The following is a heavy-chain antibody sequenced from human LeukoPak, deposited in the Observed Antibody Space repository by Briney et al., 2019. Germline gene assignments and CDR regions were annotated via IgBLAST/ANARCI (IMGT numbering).Heavy chain of an antibody. CDR3: ARHVIRYQLLNWFDP. Sequence: PSETLSLTCTVSGDSIISNIYWWDWVRLPPGKGLEWIGATFYTGRTFYSPSLKSRVTISVDTSKNQFSLDLSSATAADTAVYYCARHVIRYQLLNWFDPWGQGTLVTVSS. CDR1: GDSIISNIYW. V-gene: IGHV4-39*01. CDR2: TFYTGRT. D-gene: IGHD2-2*01. J-gene: IGHJ5*02.